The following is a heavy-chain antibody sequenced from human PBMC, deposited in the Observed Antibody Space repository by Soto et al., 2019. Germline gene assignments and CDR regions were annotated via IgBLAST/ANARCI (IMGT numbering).Heavy chain of an antibody. J-gene: IGHJ5*02. Sequence: PSETLSLTCTVSGVSVSSSSYYWGWIRQPPGKGLEWIGTIYYRDSTYYNPSLKSRVTISIDTSKNQFSLKLSSVTAADTAIYYCARHRGDTIFPNWFDPWGQGTPVTVSS. D-gene: IGHD3-3*01. CDR3: ARHRGDTIFPNWFDP. V-gene: IGHV4-39*01. CDR2: IYYRDST. CDR1: GVSVSSSSYY.